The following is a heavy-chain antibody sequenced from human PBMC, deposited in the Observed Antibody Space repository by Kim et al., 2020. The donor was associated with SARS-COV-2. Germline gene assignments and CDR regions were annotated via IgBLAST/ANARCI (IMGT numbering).Heavy chain of an antibody. CDR3: ARERAGRGSDY. CDR1: GFTVSSNY. CDR2: IYSGGST. D-gene: IGHD6-19*01. J-gene: IGHJ4*02. Sequence: GGSLRLSCAASGFTVSSNYMSWVRQAPGKGLEWVSVIYSGGSTYYADSVKGRFTISRDNSKNTLYLQMNSLRAEDTAVYYCARERAGRGSDYWGQGTLVTVSS. V-gene: IGHV3-53*01.